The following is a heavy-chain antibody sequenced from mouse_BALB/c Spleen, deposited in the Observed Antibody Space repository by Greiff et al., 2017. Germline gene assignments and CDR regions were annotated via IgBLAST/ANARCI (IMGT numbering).Heavy chain of an antibody. V-gene: IGHV1S34*01. Sequence: LVKTGASVKISCKASGYSFTGYYMHWVKQSHGKSLEWIGYISCYNGATSYNQKFKGKATFTVDTSSSTAYMQFNSLTSEDSAVYYCAREWVYGNYDCYAMDYWGQGTSVTVSS. CDR2: ISCYNGAT. CDR1: GYSFTGYY. CDR3: AREWVYGNYDCYAMDY. J-gene: IGHJ4*01. D-gene: IGHD2-1*01.